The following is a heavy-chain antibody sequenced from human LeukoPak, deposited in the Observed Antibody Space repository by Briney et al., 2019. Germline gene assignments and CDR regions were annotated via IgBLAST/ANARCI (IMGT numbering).Heavy chain of an antibody. CDR1: GYIFTGYY. J-gene: IGHJ5*02. CDR2: INPKSGDT. V-gene: IGHV1-2*02. CDR3: ARGYRSGAYIS. D-gene: IGHD6-25*01. Sequence: ASVKVSCKASGYIFTGYYNHWVRQAPGQGLEWMGWINPKSGDTNYAQKFQGRITMTRDTPISAAYMELSSLTSDDTAVYYCARGYRSGAYISWGQGTLVTVSS.